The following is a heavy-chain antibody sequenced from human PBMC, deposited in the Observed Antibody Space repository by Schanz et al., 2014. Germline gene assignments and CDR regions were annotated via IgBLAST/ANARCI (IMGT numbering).Heavy chain of an antibody. CDR3: AFDRDDAYDI. CDR1: GYTFTSYY. D-gene: IGHD3-9*01. CDR2: INPSGGST. V-gene: IGHV1-46*01. Sequence: QVQLVQSGAEVKKPGASVKVSCKASGYTFTSYYMHWVRQAPGQGLEWMGIINPSGGSTSYAQKFQGRVTMTRDTSTSTVYMDLSSLISEDTAVYYCAFDRDDAYDIWGQGTTVTVSS. J-gene: IGHJ3*02.